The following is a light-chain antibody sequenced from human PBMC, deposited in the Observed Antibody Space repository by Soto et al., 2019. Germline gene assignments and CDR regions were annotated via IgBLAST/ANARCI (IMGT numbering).Light chain of an antibody. CDR2: DAS. CDR3: QHYYFWNT. J-gene: IGKJ4*01. CDR1: QSVDSK. Sequence: EIVMTQSPATLSVSPGERAIFSCRASQSVDSKLAWYQQKLGQAPRLLIYDASTRATGIPARFSGSGSGTEFTLTFSSLQSEDFAIYYCQHYYFWNTFGGGTKV. V-gene: IGKV3D-15*01.